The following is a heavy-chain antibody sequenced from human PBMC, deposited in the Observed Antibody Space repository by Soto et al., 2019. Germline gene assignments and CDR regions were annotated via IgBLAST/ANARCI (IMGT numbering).Heavy chain of an antibody. V-gene: IGHV1-69*06. CDR3: ARDRPNRSQLRFFEWFQTNYYYYGMDV. J-gene: IGHJ6*02. CDR2: IIPIFGTA. D-gene: IGHD3-3*01. CDR1: GGTFSSYA. Sequence: ASVKVSCKASGGTFSSYAISWVRQAPGQGLEWMGGIIPIFGTANYAQKFQGRVTITADKSTSTAYMELSSLRSEDTAVYYCARDRPNRSQLRFFEWFQTNYYYYGMDVCGQGTTVTVSS.